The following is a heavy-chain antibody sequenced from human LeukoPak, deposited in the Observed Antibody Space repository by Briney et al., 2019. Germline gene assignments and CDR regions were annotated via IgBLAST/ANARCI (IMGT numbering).Heavy chain of an antibody. Sequence: SETLFLTCAVYGGSFSGYYWSWIRQPPGKGLEWIGEINHSGSTNYNPSLKSRVTISVDTSKNQFSLKLSSVTAADTAVYYCARGGYYYDSSGYRAFDYWGQGTLVTVSS. J-gene: IGHJ4*02. CDR1: GGSFSGYY. D-gene: IGHD3-22*01. CDR3: ARGGYYYDSSGYRAFDY. V-gene: IGHV4-34*01. CDR2: INHSGST.